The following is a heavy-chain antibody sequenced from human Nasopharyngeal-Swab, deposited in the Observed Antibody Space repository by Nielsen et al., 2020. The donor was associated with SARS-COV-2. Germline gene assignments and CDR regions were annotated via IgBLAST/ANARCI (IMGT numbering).Heavy chain of an antibody. CDR3: ARSGTTKYGLDV. V-gene: IGHV4-4*07. CDR1: GGSISGYF. J-gene: IGHJ6*01. Sequence: SETLSLTCSVSGGSISGYFLSWIRQPAGEGLEWIGRVYTSGSTNCNPSLKSRVTISIDMSKNQFSLELRSVTAADTAFYYCARSGTTKYGLDVWGQGTTVIVSS. D-gene: IGHD1-1*01. CDR2: VYTSGST.